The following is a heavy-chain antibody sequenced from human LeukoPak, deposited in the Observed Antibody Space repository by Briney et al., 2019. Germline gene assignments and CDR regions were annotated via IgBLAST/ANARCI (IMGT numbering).Heavy chain of an antibody. D-gene: IGHD3-22*01. V-gene: IGHV3-74*01. CDR3: ARATYYYDSSGYRAIYYFDY. J-gene: IGHJ4*02. CDR1: GFTFSIYW. CDR2: IYRDGSTR. Sequence: PGGALRLSCAASGFTFSIYWMHWVRQAPGRGVVWVSRIYRDGSTRTYADSVKGRFTISRDNAKDTLYLQMTSLRAEDTAVYYCARATYYYDSSGYRAIYYFDYWGQGTLVTASS.